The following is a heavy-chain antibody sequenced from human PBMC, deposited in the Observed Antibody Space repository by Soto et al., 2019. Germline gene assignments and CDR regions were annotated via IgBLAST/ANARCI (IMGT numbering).Heavy chain of an antibody. CDR2: INAGNGNT. CDR3: AREHTIFGVPPPFDY. V-gene: IGHV1-3*01. Sequence: ASVKVSCKASGYTFTSYAMHWVRQAPGQRLEWMGWINAGNGNTKYSQKFQGRVTITRDTSASTAYMELSSLRSEDTAVYYCAREHTIFGVPPPFDYWGQGTLVTVSS. CDR1: GYTFTSYA. D-gene: IGHD3-3*01. J-gene: IGHJ4*02.